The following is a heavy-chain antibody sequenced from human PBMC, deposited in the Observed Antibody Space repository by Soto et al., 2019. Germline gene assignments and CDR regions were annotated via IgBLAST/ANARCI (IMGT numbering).Heavy chain of an antibody. CDR2: IYYSGTT. CDR1: GGSISSSSYY. Sequence: PSETLSLTCTVSGGSISSSSYYWGWIRQPPGKGLEWIGSIYYSGTTYYNPSLKSRVTISVDTSKNQFSLKLTSVTAADTAVFYCATQSGNSDPFNYWGQGTLVTVSS. J-gene: IGHJ4*02. CDR3: ATQSGNSDPFNY. V-gene: IGHV4-39*01. D-gene: IGHD2-21*02.